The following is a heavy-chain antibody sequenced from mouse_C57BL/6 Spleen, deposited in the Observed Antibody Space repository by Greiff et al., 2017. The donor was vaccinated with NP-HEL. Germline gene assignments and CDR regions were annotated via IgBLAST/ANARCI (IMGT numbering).Heavy chain of an antibody. V-gene: IGHV1-7*01. J-gene: IGHJ2*01. D-gene: IGHD2-4*01. Sequence: QVQLQQSGAELAKPGASVKLSCKASGYTFPSYWMHWVKQRPGQGPEWIGYINPSSGYTKYNQKFKDKATLTADKSSSTAYMQLSSLTYEDSAVYYCARSFMGPIDYDDFDYWGQGTTLTVSS. CDR1: GYTFPSYW. CDR3: ARSFMGPIDYDDFDY. CDR2: INPSSGYT.